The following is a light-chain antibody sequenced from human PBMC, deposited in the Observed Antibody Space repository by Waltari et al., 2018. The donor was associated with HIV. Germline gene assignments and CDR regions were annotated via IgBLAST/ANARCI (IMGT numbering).Light chain of an antibody. CDR3: SSYTASHTLL. CDR1: SRDVGLYKF. CDR2: GFT. V-gene: IGLV2-14*03. J-gene: IGLJ2*01. Sequence: QSALTQPASFSGAPGQSITIPCTGSSRDVGLYKFVSWYRQSAGTAPQLVLFGFTTRPAGISSRFSGSMSGNTAFLTISGLLPEDEADYFCSSYTASHTLLFGGGTRVTVL.